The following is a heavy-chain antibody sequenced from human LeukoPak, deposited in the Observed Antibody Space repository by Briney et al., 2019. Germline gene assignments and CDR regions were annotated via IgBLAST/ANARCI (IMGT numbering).Heavy chain of an antibody. CDR1: GFTFSNAW. Sequence: GGSLRLSCAASGFTFSNAWMSWVRQAPGKGLEGVGRIKSKTDGGTTDYAAPVKGRFTISRDDSKNTLYLQMNSLKTEDTAVYYCTTGLAYCGGDCYIDFDYWGQGTLVTVSS. CDR2: IKSKTDGGTT. V-gene: IGHV3-15*01. D-gene: IGHD2-21*01. J-gene: IGHJ4*02. CDR3: TTGLAYCGGDCYIDFDY.